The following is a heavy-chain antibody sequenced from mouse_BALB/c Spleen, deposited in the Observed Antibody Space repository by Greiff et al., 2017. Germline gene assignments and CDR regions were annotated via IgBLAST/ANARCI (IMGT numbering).Heavy chain of an antibody. CDR3: ARSLVHYFDY. CDR1: GFNIKDYY. CDR2: IDPENGDT. V-gene: IGHV14-4*02. Sequence: VQLQQSGAELVRSGASVKLSCTASGFNIKDYYMHWVKQRPEQGLEWIGWIDPENGDTEYAPKFQGKATMTADTSSNTAYLQLSSLTSEDTAVYYCARSLVHYFDYWGQGTTLTVSS. D-gene: IGHD2-10*02. J-gene: IGHJ2*01.